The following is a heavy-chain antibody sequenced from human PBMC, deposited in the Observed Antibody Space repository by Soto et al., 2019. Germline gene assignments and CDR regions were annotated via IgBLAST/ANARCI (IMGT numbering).Heavy chain of an antibody. CDR2: IYHSGST. CDR1: GGSISSGGYS. D-gene: IGHD2-21*01. V-gene: IGHV4-30-2*01. J-gene: IGHJ4*02. CDR3: ARAWGLGFDY. Sequence: PSETLSLTCAVSGGSISSGGYSWSWIRQPPGKGLEWIGYIYHSGSTYYNPSLKSRVTISVDRSKNQFSLKLSSVTAADTAVYYCARAWGLGFDYWGQGTLVTVSS.